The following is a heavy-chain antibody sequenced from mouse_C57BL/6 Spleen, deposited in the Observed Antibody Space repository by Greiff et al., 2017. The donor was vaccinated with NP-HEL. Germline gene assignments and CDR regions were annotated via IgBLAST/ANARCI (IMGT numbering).Heavy chain of an antibody. CDR1: GFTFSDYG. V-gene: IGHV5-17*01. D-gene: IGHD1-1*01. CDR2: ISSGSSPL. J-gene: IGHJ1*03. Sequence: DVKLVESGGGLVKPGGSLQLSCAASGFTFSDYGLHWVRQAPEKGLEWVAYISSGSSPLYSADTVQGRFPISRDNAKNTLFLQMTSRRSEDTAMYYCARGITTVVAWYFDVWGTGTTVTVSS. CDR3: ARGITTVVAWYFDV.